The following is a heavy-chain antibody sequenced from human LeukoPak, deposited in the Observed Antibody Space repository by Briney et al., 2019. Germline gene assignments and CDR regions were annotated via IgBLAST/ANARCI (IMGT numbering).Heavy chain of an antibody. CDR2: IIPILGIA. J-gene: IGHJ6*02. CDR3: ARESPYLGYCSGGSCYYYGMDV. Sequence: SVKVSCKASGGTFSSYAISWVRQAPGQGLEWMGRIIPILGIANYAQKFQGRVTITADKSTSTAYLELSSLRSEDTAVCYCARESPYLGYCSGGSCYYYGMDVWGQGTTVTVSS. D-gene: IGHD2-15*01. V-gene: IGHV1-69*04. CDR1: GGTFSSYA.